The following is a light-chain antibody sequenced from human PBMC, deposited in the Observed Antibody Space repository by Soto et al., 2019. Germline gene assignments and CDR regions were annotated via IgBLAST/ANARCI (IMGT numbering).Light chain of an antibody. CDR1: SSNIGAGYD. CDR2: GNN. V-gene: IGLV1-40*01. CDR3: QSYDSTLSGVV. J-gene: IGLJ2*01. Sequence: QSVLTQPPSVSGAPGQRVTISCTGSSSNIGAGYDVHWYQQVPGTAPKGLIYGNNNRPSGVPDRFSGSKSDTSASLAITGLQAEDEADYYCQSYDSTLSGVVFGGGTKVTVL.